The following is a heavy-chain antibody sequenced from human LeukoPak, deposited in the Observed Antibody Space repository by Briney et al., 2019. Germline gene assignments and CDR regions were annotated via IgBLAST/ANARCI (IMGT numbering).Heavy chain of an antibody. CDR2: ISSSSSTI. CDR3: ARDKMGIDY. V-gene: IGHV3-48*01. D-gene: IGHD7-27*01. J-gene: IGHJ4*02. CDR1: EFTFTNFW. Sequence: GGSLRLSCAASEFTFTNFWMSWVRQAPGKGLEWVSYISSSSSTIYYADSVKGRFTISRDNAQNSLYLQMNSLRVEDTAVYYCARDKMGIDYWGQGTLVSVSS.